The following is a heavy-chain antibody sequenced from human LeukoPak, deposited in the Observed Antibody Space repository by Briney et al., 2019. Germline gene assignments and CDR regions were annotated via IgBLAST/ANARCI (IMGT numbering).Heavy chain of an antibody. V-gene: IGHV1-18*01. J-gene: IGHJ5*02. CDR2: ISAYNGNT. Sequence: ASVKVSCKASGYTFTSYGISWVRQAPGQGLEWMGWISAYNGNTNYAQKLQGRVTMTTDTSTSTAHMELRSLRSDDTAVYYCARQTDIVVVPAAIGGYNWFDPWGQGTLVTVSS. CDR1: GYTFTSYG. D-gene: IGHD2-2*02. CDR3: ARQTDIVVVPAAIGGYNWFDP.